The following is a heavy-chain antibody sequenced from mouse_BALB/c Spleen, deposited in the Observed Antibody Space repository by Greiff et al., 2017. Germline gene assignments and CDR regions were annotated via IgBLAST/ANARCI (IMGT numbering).Heavy chain of an antibody. V-gene: IGHV1-80*01. D-gene: IGHD2-1*01. CDR2: IYPGDGDT. CDR3: ARYGNYEGSMDY. CDR1: GYAFSSYW. Sequence: VKLQQSGAELVRPGSSVKISCKASGYAFSSYWMNWVKQRPGQGLEWIGQIYPGDGDTNYNGKFKGKATLTADKSSSTAYMQLSSLTSEDSAVYFCARYGNYEGSMDYWGQGTSVTVSS. J-gene: IGHJ4*01.